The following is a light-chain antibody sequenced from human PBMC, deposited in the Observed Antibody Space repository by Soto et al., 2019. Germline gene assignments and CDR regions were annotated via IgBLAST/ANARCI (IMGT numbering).Light chain of an antibody. CDR2: AAS. J-gene: IGKJ4*01. Sequence: DIQMTQSPSSLSASVGDRVTITCRASQSIGSHLNWFQQKLGKAPKLLIYAASNLQSGVPSRFSGSGSGTDFTLTISSLQPGDFVTYYCQQSYSTPLTFGGGTKVEI. V-gene: IGKV1-39*01. CDR3: QQSYSTPLT. CDR1: QSIGSH.